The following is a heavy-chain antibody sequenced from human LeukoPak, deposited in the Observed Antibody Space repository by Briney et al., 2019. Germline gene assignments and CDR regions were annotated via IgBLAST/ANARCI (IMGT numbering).Heavy chain of an antibody. V-gene: IGHV3-30*03. CDR1: GFTFSSYG. Sequence: GGSLRLSCAASGFTFSSYGMHWVRQAPGKGLEWVAVISYDGSNKYYADSVKGRFTVSRDNSKNTLYLQMNSLRPADTAVYYCARPQLNYYDSSGYYFSHWGQGTLVTVSS. J-gene: IGHJ4*02. D-gene: IGHD3-22*01. CDR3: ARPQLNYYDSSGYYFSH. CDR2: ISYDGSNK.